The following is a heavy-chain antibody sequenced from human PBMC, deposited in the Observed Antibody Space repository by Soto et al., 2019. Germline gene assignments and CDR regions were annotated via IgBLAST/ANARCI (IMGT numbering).Heavy chain of an antibody. J-gene: IGHJ4*02. V-gene: IGHV4-39*07. CDR1: GGSISSSSYY. D-gene: IGHD3-10*01. Sequence: SETLSLTCTVSGGSISSSSYYWGWIRQPPGKGLEWIGSIYYSGSTYYNPSLKSRVTISVYTSKNQFSLKLSSVTAADTAVYYCAKGAATTVRGALASWGQGTLVTVS. CDR2: IYYSGST. CDR3: AKGAATTVRGALAS.